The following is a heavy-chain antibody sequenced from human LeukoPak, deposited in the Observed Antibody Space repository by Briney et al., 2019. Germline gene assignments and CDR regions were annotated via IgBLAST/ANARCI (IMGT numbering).Heavy chain of an antibody. CDR1: GYSISSGYY. CDR3: AGDPPPNYDSSGHPEGY. J-gene: IGHJ4*02. V-gene: IGHV4-38-2*02. D-gene: IGHD3-22*01. CDR2: IYHSGST. Sequence: EPSETLSLTCTVSGYSISSGYYWGWIRQPPGKGLEWIGSIYHSGSTYYNPSLKSRVTISVDTSKNQFSLKLSSVTAADTAVYYCAGDPPPNYDSSGHPEGYWGQGTLVTVSS.